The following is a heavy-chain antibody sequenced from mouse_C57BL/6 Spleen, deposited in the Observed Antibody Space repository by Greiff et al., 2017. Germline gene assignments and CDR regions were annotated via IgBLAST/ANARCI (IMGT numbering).Heavy chain of an antibody. D-gene: IGHD1-1*01. CDR3: AREGRFPTVVARYIDV. V-gene: IGHV1-52*01. CDR2: IDPSDSET. Sequence: QVQLQQPGAELVRPGSSVKLSCKASGYTFTSYWMHWVKQRPIQGLEWIGNIDPSDSETHYNQKFKDKATLTVDKSSSTAYMQLSSLTSEDSAVYYCAREGRFPTVVARYIDVWGTGTTVTVSS. J-gene: IGHJ1*03. CDR1: GYTFTSYW.